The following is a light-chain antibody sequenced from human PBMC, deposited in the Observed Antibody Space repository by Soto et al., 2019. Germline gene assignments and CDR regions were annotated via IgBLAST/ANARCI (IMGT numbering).Light chain of an antibody. CDR3: QRYGSSPLIT. CDR2: GTS. J-gene: IGKJ5*01. CDR1: QSISGNY. Sequence: EVVLTQSPGTLSLSPGERVTLSCRASQSISGNYLAWYQHKPGQAPRLLIYGTSSRATGIPDRFSGSGSGTDFTLTISRLEPEDFAVYFCQRYGSSPLITFGQGTRLEIK. V-gene: IGKV3-20*01.